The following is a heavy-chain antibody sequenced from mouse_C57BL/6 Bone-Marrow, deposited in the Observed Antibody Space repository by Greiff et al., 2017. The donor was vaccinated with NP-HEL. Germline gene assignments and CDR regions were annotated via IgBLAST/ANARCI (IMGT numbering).Heavy chain of an antibody. CDR1: GYTFTNYW. D-gene: IGHD1-1*01. CDR3: ARSFYYGSSYPFAY. Sequence: VQLQQSGAELVRPGTSVKMSCKASGYTFTNYWIGWAKQRPGHGLEWIGDIYPGGGYTNYNEKFKGKATLTADKSSSTAYMQFSSLTSEDSAIYYGARSFYYGSSYPFAYWGQGTLVTVSA. J-gene: IGHJ3*01. CDR2: IYPGGGYT. V-gene: IGHV1-63*01.